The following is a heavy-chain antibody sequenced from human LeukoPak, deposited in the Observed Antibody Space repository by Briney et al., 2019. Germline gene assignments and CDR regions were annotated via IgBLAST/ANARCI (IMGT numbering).Heavy chain of an antibody. CDR1: GFTFSSYG. V-gene: IGHV3-23*01. CDR2: ISGSGGST. Sequence: GGTLRLSCAASGFTFSSYGMSWVRQAPGKGLEWVSAISGSGGSTYYADSVKGRFTISRDNSKNTLYLQMNSLRAEDTAVYYCARRSVIAVAGAFDYWGQGTLVTVSS. D-gene: IGHD6-19*01. J-gene: IGHJ4*02. CDR3: ARRSVIAVAGAFDY.